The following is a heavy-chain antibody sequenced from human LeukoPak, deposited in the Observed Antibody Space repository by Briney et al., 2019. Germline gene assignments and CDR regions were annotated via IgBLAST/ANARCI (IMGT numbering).Heavy chain of an antibody. Sequence: PSETLSLTCAVYGGSFRGYYWSWVSQPPGRGLEWIGELNHSGSTDYNPYLKRRVTISVDTSKNQFSLKLSSVTAAYTAVYYCARGRGQWLAWGQGTLVTVSS. J-gene: IGHJ4*02. CDR1: GGSFRGYY. V-gene: IGHV4-34*01. CDR3: ARGRGQWLA. D-gene: IGHD6-19*01. CDR2: LNHSGST.